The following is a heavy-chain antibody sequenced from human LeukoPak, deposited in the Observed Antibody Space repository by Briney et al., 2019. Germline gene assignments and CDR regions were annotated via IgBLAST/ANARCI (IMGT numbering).Heavy chain of an antibody. D-gene: IGHD1-26*01. CDR3: ARYASGTNFRGIDS. J-gene: IGHJ4*02. V-gene: IGHV4-39*07. CDR2: IYYSGST. Sequence: SETLSLTCTVSGGSISSSSYYWGWIRQPPGKGLEWIGSIYYSGSTYYNPSLKSRVTISVDTSKNQFSLKLNSVTAADTAVYYCARYASGTNFRGIDSWGQGTLVTVSS. CDR1: GGSISSSSYY.